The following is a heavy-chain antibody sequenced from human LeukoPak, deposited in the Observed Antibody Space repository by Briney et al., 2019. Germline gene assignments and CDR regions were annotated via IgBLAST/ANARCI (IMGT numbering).Heavy chain of an antibody. D-gene: IGHD2-21*02. CDR2: INPSGGST. CDR3: ARVHTVVTGYNWFDP. J-gene: IGHJ5*02. CDR1: GYTFTSYY. Sequence: GASVKVSCKASGYTFTSYYMHWVRQAPGQGLEWMGIINPSGGSTSYAQKFQGRVTMTRDTSTSTVYMELSSLRSEDTAVYYCARVHTVVTGYNWFDPWGQGTLVTVSS. V-gene: IGHV1-46*01.